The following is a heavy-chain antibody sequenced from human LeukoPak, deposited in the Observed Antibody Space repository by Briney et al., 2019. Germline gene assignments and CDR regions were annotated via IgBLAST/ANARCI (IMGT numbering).Heavy chain of an antibody. D-gene: IGHD6-13*01. CDR2: INSDGSST. CDR1: GFTFSSYW. V-gene: IGHV3-74*01. CDR3: VRRIAAAAAPYYFDY. Sequence: GGSLRLSCTASGFTFSSYWMHWVRQAPGKGLLWVSRINSDGSSTSYADSVKGRFTISRDNAKNMLYLQMNSLRAEDTAVYYCVRRIAAAAAPYYFDYWGQGTLVTVSS. J-gene: IGHJ4*02.